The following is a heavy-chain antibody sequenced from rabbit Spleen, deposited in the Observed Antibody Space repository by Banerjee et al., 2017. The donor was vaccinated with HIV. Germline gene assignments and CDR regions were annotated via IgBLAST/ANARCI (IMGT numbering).Heavy chain of an antibody. CDR2: INAATAKP. D-gene: IGHD4-2*01. Sequence: QSLEESGGDLVKPGASLTLTCTASGFSFSAGYYMCWVRQAPGKGLEWIACINAATAKPVYATWAKGRFTISRTSSTTVTLQMTSLTAADTATYFCAKDNGGAASGNLWGPGTLVTVS. J-gene: IGHJ4*01. V-gene: IGHV1S40*01. CDR3: AKDNGGAASGNL. CDR1: GFSFSAGYY.